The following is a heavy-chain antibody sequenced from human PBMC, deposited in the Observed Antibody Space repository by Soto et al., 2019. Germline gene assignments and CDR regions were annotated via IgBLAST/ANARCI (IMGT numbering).Heavy chain of an antibody. V-gene: IGHV3-66*01. CDR1: GFTVSSKY. Sequence: EVQLVGSGGGLVQPGGSLRLSCAASGFTVSSKYMSWVRQAPGKGLEGVSLIQSGGTTYYADSVKGTFTISRDSSKNMLHLQMDSVRAEDTAWYYCARDDFLCRGGSCSWGPIEVWGNGPTVPVSS. CDR2: IQSGGTT. J-gene: IGHJ6*03. D-gene: IGHD2-15*01. CDR3: ARDDFLCRGGSCSWGPIEV.